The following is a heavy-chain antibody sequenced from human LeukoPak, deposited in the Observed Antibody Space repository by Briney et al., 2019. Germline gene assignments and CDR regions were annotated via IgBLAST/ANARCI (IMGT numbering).Heavy chain of an antibody. J-gene: IGHJ6*03. V-gene: IGHV3-49*04. CDR1: GFTFSSYS. CDR2: IRSKAYGGTT. CDR3: TRDMFRGFYYMDV. D-gene: IGHD3-10*01. Sequence: GGSLRLSCAASGFTFSSYSMNWVRQAPGKGLEWVGFIRSKAYGGTTEYAASVKGRFTISRDDSKSIAYLQMNSLKTEDTAVYYCTRDMFRGFYYMDVWGKGTTVTVSS.